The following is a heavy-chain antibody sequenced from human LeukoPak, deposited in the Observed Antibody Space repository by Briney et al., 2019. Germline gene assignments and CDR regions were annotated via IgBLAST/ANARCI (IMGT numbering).Heavy chain of an antibody. CDR3: ARSRGPGIADLPPTPGTDWFDP. Sequence: GASVKVSCKASGGTFSSYAISWVRQAPGQGLEWMGGIIPIFGTANYAQKFQGRVTITADESTSTAYMELSSLRSEDTAVYYCARSRGPGIADLPPTPGTDWFDPWGQGTLVTVSS. D-gene: IGHD6-13*01. CDR1: GGTFSSYA. J-gene: IGHJ5*02. V-gene: IGHV1-69*13. CDR2: IIPIFGTA.